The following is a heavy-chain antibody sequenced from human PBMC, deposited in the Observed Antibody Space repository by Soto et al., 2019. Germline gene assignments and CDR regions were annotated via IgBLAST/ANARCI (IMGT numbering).Heavy chain of an antibody. V-gene: IGHV1-3*01. Sequence: ASVKVSCKASGYTFTNYAIHWVRQAPGQRLEWMGWINAGDGRTKYSQTFQGRVTITRDTSASTAYMDLNSLRFEDTSVYYCARGIWKLRGHYYYDSWGQGTLVTVSS. D-gene: IGHD3-16*01. J-gene: IGHJ4*02. CDR1: GYTFTNYA. CDR3: ARGIWKLRGHYYYDS. CDR2: INAGDGRT.